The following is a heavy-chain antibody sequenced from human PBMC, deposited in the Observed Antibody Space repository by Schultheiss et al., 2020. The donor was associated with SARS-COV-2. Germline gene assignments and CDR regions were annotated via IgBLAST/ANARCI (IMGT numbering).Heavy chain of an antibody. Sequence: GGSLRLSCAASGFTFSNYGMHWVRQAPGKGLEWVAVIWYDGSNKYYADSVKGRFTISRDNARNSLYLQMNTLRVEDTAVYYCARPSTIFGVVSIFGMDVWGQGTTVTVSS. V-gene: IGHV3-33*08. CDR1: GFTFSNYG. CDR2: IWYDGSNK. CDR3: ARPSTIFGVVSIFGMDV. J-gene: IGHJ6*02. D-gene: IGHD3-3*01.